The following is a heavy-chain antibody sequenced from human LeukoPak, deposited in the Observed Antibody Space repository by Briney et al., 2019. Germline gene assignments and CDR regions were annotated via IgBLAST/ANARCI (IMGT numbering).Heavy chain of an antibody. Sequence: GGSLRLSCAASGFTFSSYGMHWARQAPGKGLEWVAFIRYDGSNKYYADSVKGRFTISRDNSKNTLYLQMNSLRAEDTAVYYCAKDHYCSGGSCYSGVSDWFDPWGQGTLVTVSS. CDR1: GFTFSSYG. J-gene: IGHJ5*02. V-gene: IGHV3-30*02. CDR2: IRYDGSNK. D-gene: IGHD2-15*01. CDR3: AKDHYCSGGSCYSGVSDWFDP.